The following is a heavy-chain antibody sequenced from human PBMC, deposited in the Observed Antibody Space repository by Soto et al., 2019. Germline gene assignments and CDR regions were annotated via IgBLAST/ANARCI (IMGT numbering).Heavy chain of an antibody. Sequence: PSETLSFTCTVSGGSISGHYWIWIRQPPGEGMEWIGYIFYSGSTTYNNNPSLKSRVSISVDTSKNQFYLRLSSVTAADTAVYYCARVGSIGWSPDYWGQGTLVTVSS. CDR3: ARVGSIGWSPDY. CDR2: IFYSGSTTY. CDR1: GGSISGHY. J-gene: IGHJ4*02. D-gene: IGHD6-19*01. V-gene: IGHV4-59*11.